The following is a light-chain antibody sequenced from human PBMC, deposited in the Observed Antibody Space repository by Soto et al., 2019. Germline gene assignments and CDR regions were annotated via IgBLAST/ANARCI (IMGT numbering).Light chain of an antibody. J-gene: IGKJ4*01. Sequence: EIVLTQSPATLSLSPGERATLSCRASQSVSSSLTWYQQKRGQAPRLLIYDASNRATGIPARFSGSGSGTDFTLIISSLEPDDFAVYYCQQRMNWPLTFGGGTKVDIK. CDR1: QSVSSS. V-gene: IGKV3-11*01. CDR2: DAS. CDR3: QQRMNWPLT.